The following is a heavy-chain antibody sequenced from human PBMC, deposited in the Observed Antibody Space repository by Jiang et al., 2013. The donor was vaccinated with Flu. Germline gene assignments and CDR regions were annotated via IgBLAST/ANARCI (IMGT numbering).Heavy chain of an antibody. J-gene: IGHJ6*02. CDR1: GYTFTSYA. V-gene: IGHV7-4-1*01. D-gene: IGHD3-10*01. CDR2: INTNTGNP. Sequence: QSGSELKKPGASVKVSCKASGYTFTSYAMNWVRQAPGQGLEWMGWINTNTGNPTYAQGFTGRFVFSLDTSVSTAYLQICSLKAEDTAVYYCARGKARLWFGELLYRRSLYGMDAWGQGATVTVSS. CDR3: ARGKARLWFGELLYRRSLYGMDA.